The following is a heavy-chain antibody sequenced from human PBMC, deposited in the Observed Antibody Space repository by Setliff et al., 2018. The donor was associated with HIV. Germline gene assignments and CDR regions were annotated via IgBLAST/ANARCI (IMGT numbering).Heavy chain of an antibody. CDR2: ISTSGSTI. V-gene: IGHV3-48*01. J-gene: IGHJ6*03. D-gene: IGHD2-15*01. CDR3: AKAFGYCNTSCYIVDYMDV. CDR1: GFTFSIYN. Sequence: GGSLRLSCEASGFTFSIYNMNWVRQAPGKGLEWVSYISTSGSTIYYADSVKGRFTISRDNSKNTLYLQMNSLRAKDAAVYYCAKAFGYCNTSCYIVDYMDVWGKGTTVTVSS.